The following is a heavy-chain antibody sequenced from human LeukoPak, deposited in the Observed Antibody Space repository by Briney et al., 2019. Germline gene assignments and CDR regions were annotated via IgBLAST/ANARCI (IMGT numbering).Heavy chain of an antibody. D-gene: IGHD1-26*01. CDR3: ARAISGSRAYYFDY. CDR2: ISSSGGSI. CDR1: GFTFSSYS. J-gene: IGHJ4*02. V-gene: IGHV3-48*01. Sequence: GSLRLSCAASGFTFSSYSMNWVRQAPGKGLEWISDISSSGGSIYYADSVKGRFTISRDNAKNSLYLQMSSLRADDTAVYYCARAISGSRAYYFDYWGQGTLVTVSS.